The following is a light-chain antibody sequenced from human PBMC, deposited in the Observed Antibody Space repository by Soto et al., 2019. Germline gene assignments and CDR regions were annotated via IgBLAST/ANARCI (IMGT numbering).Light chain of an antibody. J-gene: IGLJ1*01. CDR2: EVS. CDR3: SSYAGSDNFV. V-gene: IGLV2-8*01. CDR1: SSDVGANNDY. Sequence: LTQPPSASGSPGQPVTISCTGTSSDVGANNDYVSWYQQHPGKVPKLMIYEVSKRPPGVPDRFSGSKSGNTASLTVSGLQADDEADYYCSSYAGSDNFVFGTGTKVTVL.